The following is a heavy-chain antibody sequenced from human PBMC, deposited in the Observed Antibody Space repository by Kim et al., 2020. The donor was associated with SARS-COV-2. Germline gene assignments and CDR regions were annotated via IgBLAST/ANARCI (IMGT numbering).Heavy chain of an antibody. V-gene: IGHV4-31*03. D-gene: IGHD3-3*01. CDR1: GGSISSGGYY. J-gene: IGHJ4*02. CDR2: IYYSGST. Sequence: SETLSLTCTVSGGSISSGGYYWSWIRQHPGKGLEWIGYIYYSGSTYYNPSLKSRVTISVDTSKNQFSLKLSPVTAADTAVYYCARAPLSTIFGVVSHFDYWGQGTLVTVSS. CDR3: ARAPLSTIFGVVSHFDY.